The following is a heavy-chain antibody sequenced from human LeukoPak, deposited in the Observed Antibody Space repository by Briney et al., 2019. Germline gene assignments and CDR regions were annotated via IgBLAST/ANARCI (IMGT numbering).Heavy chain of an antibody. V-gene: IGHV4-34*01. D-gene: IGHD2-15*01. CDR1: GGSFSGYY. CDR3: ARDQDRCLDY. Sequence: PSETLSLTCAVYGGSFSGYYWSWVRQPPGKGLEWIGEIYHSGSTNYNPSLKSRVTISVDKSKNQFSLKLSSVTAADTAVYYCARDQDRCLDYWGQGTLVTVSS. CDR2: IYHSGST. J-gene: IGHJ4*02.